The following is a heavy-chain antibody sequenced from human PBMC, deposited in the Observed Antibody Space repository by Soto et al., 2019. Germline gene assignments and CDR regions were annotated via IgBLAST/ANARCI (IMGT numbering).Heavy chain of an antibody. Sequence: QVQLQESGPGLVKPSETLSLICTVSGDSISSFHWSWIRQPPGKGLEWLGYIYNSGGTNYNPSLKSLVTISVDTSKNQFSLKLSSVTAADTAVYYCARRAYSMDVWGQGTTVTVSS. CDR1: GDSISSFH. CDR3: ARRAYSMDV. D-gene: IGHD2-2*02. V-gene: IGHV4-59*08. J-gene: IGHJ6*02. CDR2: IYNSGGT.